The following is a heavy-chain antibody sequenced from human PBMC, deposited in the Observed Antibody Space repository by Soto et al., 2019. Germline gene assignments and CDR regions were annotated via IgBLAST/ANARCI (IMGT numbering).Heavy chain of an antibody. V-gene: IGHV4-59*08. CDR1: GSSINSYC. CDR2: IFDSGSA. D-gene: IGHD4-4*01. CDR3: ARHRRTTVAKFYFDN. Sequence: SETLSLTCTVSGSSINSYCWSWIRQPPGKGLEWIAYIFDSGSANYNPSLKSRVTISVDTPKNQSSLKLTSVTAADTAVYYCARHRRTTVAKFYFDNWGQGALVTVSS. J-gene: IGHJ4*02.